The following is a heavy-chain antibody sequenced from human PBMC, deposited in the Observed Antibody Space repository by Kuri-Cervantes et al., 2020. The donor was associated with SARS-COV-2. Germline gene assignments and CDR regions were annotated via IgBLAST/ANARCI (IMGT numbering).Heavy chain of an antibody. CDR3: AGVYGVGFDY. J-gene: IGHJ4*02. Sequence: SETLSLTCTVSGYSISSGYYWGWSRQPPGKGLEWIGSIYRSGSTYYNPSLKSRVTISVDKSKNQFSLKLSSVTAADTALYYCAGVYGVGFDYWGQGTLVTVSS. V-gene: IGHV4-38-2*02. D-gene: IGHD4-17*01. CDR2: IYRSGST. CDR1: GYSISSGYY.